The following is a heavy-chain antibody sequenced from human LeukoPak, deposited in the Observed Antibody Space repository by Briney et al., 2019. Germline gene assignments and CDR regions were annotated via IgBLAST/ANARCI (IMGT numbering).Heavy chain of an antibody. V-gene: IGHV3-53*01. D-gene: IGHD3-9*01. CDR2: IYSGGST. Sequence: GGSLRLSCAASGFTVSSNYMSWVRQAPGKGLEWVSVIYSGGSTYYADSVKGRFTISRDNSKNTLYLQMNSLRAEDTAVYYCARGSYYDILAGASFDYWGQGTLVTVSS. CDR1: GFTVSSNY. CDR3: ARGSYYDILAGASFDY. J-gene: IGHJ4*02.